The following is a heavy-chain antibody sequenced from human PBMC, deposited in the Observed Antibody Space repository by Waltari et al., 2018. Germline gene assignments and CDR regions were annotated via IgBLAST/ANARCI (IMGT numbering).Heavy chain of an antibody. CDR1: ADTFNMYA. Sequence: QVHLVQSGAEVRKPGSSVTVSCRASADTFNMYAFNWVRQTPGQRFQWIGGIVPLLGTTNYAQQFQGRVTITADKSTSTAYMDLRSLSALDTAVYFCAREPPGPPGLFDSWGQGTPVTVTS. J-gene: IGHJ5*01. D-gene: IGHD2-2*01. V-gene: IGHV1-69*06. CDR3: AREPPGPPGLFDS. CDR2: IVPLLGTT.